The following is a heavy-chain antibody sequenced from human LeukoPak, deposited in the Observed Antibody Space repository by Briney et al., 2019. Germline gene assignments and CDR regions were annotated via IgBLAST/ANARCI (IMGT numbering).Heavy chain of an antibody. D-gene: IGHD3-22*01. J-gene: IGHJ1*01. CDR3: ARVGYYYDSSGYPAWEYFQH. CDR2: IYTSGST. Sequence: SETLSLTCTVSGGSISSYYWSWIRQPAGKGLEWIGRIYTSGSTNYNPSLRSRVTMSVDTSKNQFSLKLSSVTAADTAVYYCARVGYYYDSSGYPAWEYFQHWGQGTLVTVSS. CDR1: GGSISSYY. V-gene: IGHV4-4*07.